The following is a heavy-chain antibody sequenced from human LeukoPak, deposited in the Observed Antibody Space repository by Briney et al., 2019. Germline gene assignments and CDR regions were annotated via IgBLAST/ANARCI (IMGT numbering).Heavy chain of an antibody. D-gene: IGHD3-10*01. CDR2: IYSGGST. CDR3: ASGSGSYRTPYYYMDV. J-gene: IGHJ6*03. V-gene: IGHV3-53*01. Sequence: GGSLRLSCAASGFTVSSNYMSWVRQSPGKGLEWVSVIYSGGSTYYADSVKGRFTISRDNSKNTLYLQMNSLRAEDTAVYYCASGSGSYRTPYYYMDVWGTGTTVTVSS. CDR1: GFTVSSNY.